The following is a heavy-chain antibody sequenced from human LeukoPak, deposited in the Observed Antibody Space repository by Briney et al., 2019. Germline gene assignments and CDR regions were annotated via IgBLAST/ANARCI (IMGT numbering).Heavy chain of an antibody. CDR2: INPNSGGT. D-gene: IGHD2-2*01. V-gene: IGHV1-2*02. Sequence: GASVKVSCKASGYTFTSYYMHWVRQAPGQGLEWMGWINPNSGGTNYAQKFQGRVTMTRDTSISTAYMELSRLRSDDTAVYYCARGGYCSSTSCYALELFHPWFDPWGQGTLVTVSS. J-gene: IGHJ5*02. CDR3: ARGGYCSSTSCYALELFHPWFDP. CDR1: GYTFTSYY.